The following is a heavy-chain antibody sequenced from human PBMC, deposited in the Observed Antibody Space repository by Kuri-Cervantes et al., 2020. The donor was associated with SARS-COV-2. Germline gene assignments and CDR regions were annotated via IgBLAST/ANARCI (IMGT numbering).Heavy chain of an antibody. CDR3: AKDPGTMARGHYYYGMDV. Sequence: GESLKISCAASGFTFSSYWMHWVRQAPGKGLVWVSRINSDGSSTSYADSVKGRFTISRDNAKNTLYLQMNSLRAEDTAVYYCAKDPGTMARGHYYYGMDVWGQGTTVTVSS. J-gene: IGHJ6*02. V-gene: IGHV3-74*01. CDR2: INSDGSST. D-gene: IGHD3-10*01. CDR1: GFTFSSYW.